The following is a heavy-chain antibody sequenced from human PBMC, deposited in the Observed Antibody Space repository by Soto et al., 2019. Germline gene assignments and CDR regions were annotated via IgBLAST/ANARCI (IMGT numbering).Heavy chain of an antibody. CDR3: AREKGERSNRVNFDY. Sequence: QVQLQESGPGLVKPSQTLSLTCTVSGGSISSGGYYWSWIRQHPGKGLEWIGYIYYSGSTYYNPSLKSRVTISVDTSKNQFSLKLSAVTAADTAVYYCAREKGERSNRVNFDYWGQGTLVTVSS. CDR2: IYYSGST. CDR1: GGSISSGGYY. J-gene: IGHJ4*02. V-gene: IGHV4-31*03. D-gene: IGHD3-16*01.